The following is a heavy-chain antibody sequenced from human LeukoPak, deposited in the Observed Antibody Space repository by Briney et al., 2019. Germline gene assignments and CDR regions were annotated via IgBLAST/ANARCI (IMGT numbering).Heavy chain of an antibody. D-gene: IGHD6-6*01. V-gene: IGHV4-34*01. CDR3: ARYSSSSGGMDV. J-gene: IGHJ6*02. Sequence: SETLSLTCAVYGGFFSGYYWSWIRQPPGKGLEWIGEINHSGSTNYNPSLKSRVTISVDTSKNQFSLKLSSVTAADTAVYYCARYSSSSGGMDVWGQGTTVTVSS. CDR2: INHSGST. CDR1: GGFFSGYY.